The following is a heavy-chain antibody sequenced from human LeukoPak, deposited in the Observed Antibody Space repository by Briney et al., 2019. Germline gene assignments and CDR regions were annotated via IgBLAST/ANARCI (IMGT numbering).Heavy chain of an antibody. CDR3: ARDLTDHYYGRDYYYYMDV. CDR2: IIPIFGTA. D-gene: IGHD3-10*01. V-gene: IGHV1-69*13. Sequence: SVKASCKASGGTFSSYAISWVRQAPGQGLEWMGGIIPIFGTANYAQKFQGRVTITADESTSTAYMELSSLRSEDTAVYYCARDLTDHYYGRDYYYYMDVWGKGTTVTISS. J-gene: IGHJ6*03. CDR1: GGTFSSYA.